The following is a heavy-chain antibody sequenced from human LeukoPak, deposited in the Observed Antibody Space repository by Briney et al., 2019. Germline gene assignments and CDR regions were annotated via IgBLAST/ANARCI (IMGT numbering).Heavy chain of an antibody. CDR1: GFTFSNYA. Sequence: GGSLRLSCTTSGFTFSNYAMSWVRQAPGKGLEWVSGINGRGDSTVYADAVKGRFTISRDNFKSTLYLQMNSLRVEDTAGYYCAKDQGSGHGAYTWGTFDFWGLETLVTVSS. D-gene: IGHD4/OR15-4a*01. CDR2: INGRGDST. V-gene: IGHV3-23*01. CDR3: AKDQGSGHGAYTWGTFDF. J-gene: IGHJ4*01.